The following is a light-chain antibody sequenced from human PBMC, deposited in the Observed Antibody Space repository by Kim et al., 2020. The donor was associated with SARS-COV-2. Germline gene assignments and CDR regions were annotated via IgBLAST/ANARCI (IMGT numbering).Light chain of an antibody. V-gene: IGLV1-40*01. CDR2: ANS. Sequence: QSVLTQPPSVSGAPGRRVTISCTGSSSNIGAHYAVHWYQHLPGTAPKLLIYANSYRPSGVPDRFSGSKSGTSASLAITGLQAEDEGDYYCLSYDIGLSNYLFGPGTKVTVL. J-gene: IGLJ1*01. CDR1: SSNIGAHYA. CDR3: LSYDIGLSNYL.